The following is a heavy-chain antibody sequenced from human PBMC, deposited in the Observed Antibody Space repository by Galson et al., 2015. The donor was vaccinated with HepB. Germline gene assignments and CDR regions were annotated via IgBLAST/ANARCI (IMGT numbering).Heavy chain of an antibody. CDR1: GFTFSVYG. CDR2: TSYDGSNK. Sequence: SLRLSCAASGFTFSVYGVHWVRQAPGKGLEWVAVTSYDGSNKYYADSVKGRFTISRDNSKNTLYLQMNSLRAEDTGVYYCAKDVTSGSGGYAHYYGMDVWGQGTTVTVSS. D-gene: IGHD3-10*01. V-gene: IGHV3-30*18. CDR3: AKDVTSGSGGYAHYYGMDV. J-gene: IGHJ6*01.